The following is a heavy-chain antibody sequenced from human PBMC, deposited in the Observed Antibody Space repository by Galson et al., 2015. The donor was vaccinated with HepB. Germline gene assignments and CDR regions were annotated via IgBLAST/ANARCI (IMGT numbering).Heavy chain of an antibody. CDR1: GFTVSSNY. CDR2: IYSGGST. CDR3: TTGFSSADWDGY. V-gene: IGHV3-53*01. J-gene: IGHJ4*02. D-gene: IGHD3-9*01. Sequence: SLRLSCAASGFTVSSNYKSWVRQAPGKGLEWVSVIYSGGSTYYADSVKGRFTISRDNSKNTLYLQMNSLKTEDTAVYYCTTGFSSADWDGYWGQGTLVTVSS.